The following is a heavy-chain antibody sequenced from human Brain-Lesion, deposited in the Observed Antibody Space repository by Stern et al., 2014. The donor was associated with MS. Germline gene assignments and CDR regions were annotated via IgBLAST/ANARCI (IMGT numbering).Heavy chain of an antibody. CDR3: ATLSPGAGGNYYRHFDY. J-gene: IGHJ4*02. CDR1: GYPLPEFS. Sequence: QLPLQESGAGVKKPGASVKVSCKVSGYPLPEFSIHWVRQAPRKGLGGVGGFDPEDGETIYAQKFQGRVSMTEDTSTDTAYMELSSLRSEDTAVYYCATLSPGAGGNYYRHFDYWGQGTLVTVSS. D-gene: IGHD1-26*01. V-gene: IGHV1-24*01. CDR2: FDPEDGET.